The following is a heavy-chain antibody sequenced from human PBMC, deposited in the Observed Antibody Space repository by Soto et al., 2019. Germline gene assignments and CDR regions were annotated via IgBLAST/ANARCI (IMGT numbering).Heavy chain of an antibody. D-gene: IGHD2-21*02. CDR1: GYTFTSYG. CDR3: ARDRGRPHCGGDCYDAFDI. CDR2: ISAYNGNT. Sequence: ASVKVSCKASGYTFTSYGISWVRQAPGQGLEWMGWISAYNGNTNYAQKLQGRVTMTTDTSTSTAYMELRSLRSDDTAVYYCARDRGRPHCGGDCYDAFDIWGQGTMVTVSS. V-gene: IGHV1-18*01. J-gene: IGHJ3*02.